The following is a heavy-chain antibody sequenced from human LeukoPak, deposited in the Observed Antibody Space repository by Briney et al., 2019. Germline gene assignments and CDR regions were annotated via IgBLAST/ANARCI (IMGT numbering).Heavy chain of an antibody. J-gene: IGHJ3*02. CDR3: ARDTHYYGSGSPAFDI. Sequence: GGSLRLSCAASGFSFGDYAMHWVRQAPGKGLEWVSGISWNSGSIVYADSVKGRFTISRDNAKNSLYLQMNSLRAEDTAMYYCARDTHYYGSGSPAFDIWGQGTMVTVSS. V-gene: IGHV3-9*01. CDR2: ISWNSGSI. D-gene: IGHD3-10*01. CDR1: GFSFGDYA.